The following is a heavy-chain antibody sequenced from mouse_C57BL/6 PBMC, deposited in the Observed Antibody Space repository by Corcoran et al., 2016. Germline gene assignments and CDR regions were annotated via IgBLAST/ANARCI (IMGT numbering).Heavy chain of an antibody. V-gene: IGHV9-3*01. CDR3: ARGDGYYDYAMDY. CDR1: GYTFPTSG. CDR2: INTYSGVP. J-gene: IGHJ4*01. D-gene: IGHD2-3*01. Sequence: QIQLVQSGHELKKPGETVQISCKASGYTFPTSGMSWVKQAPGKGLKWMGWINTYSGVPTYADDFKGRFAFSLETSASTAYLQINNLKNEDTATYFCARGDGYYDYAMDYWGQATSVTFSS.